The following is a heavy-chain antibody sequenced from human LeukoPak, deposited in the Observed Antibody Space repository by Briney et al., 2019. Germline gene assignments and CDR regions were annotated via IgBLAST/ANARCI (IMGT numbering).Heavy chain of an antibody. J-gene: IGHJ4*02. Sequence: GGSLRPSCAASGFTFSSYSMNWVRQAPGKGLEWVSSISSSSSYIYYADSVKGRFTISRDNAKNSLYLQMNSLRAEDMAVYYCARVSDCSGGSCYLAVKGFDYWGQGTLVTVSS. CDR3: ARVSDCSGGSCYLAVKGFDY. D-gene: IGHD2-15*01. V-gene: IGHV3-21*01. CDR2: ISSSSSYI. CDR1: GFTFSSYS.